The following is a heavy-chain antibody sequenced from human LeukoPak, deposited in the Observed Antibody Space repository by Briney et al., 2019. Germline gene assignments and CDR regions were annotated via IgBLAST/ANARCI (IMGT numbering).Heavy chain of an antibody. CDR1: GYTFTSYG. J-gene: IGHJ4*02. V-gene: IGHV1-18*01. D-gene: IGHD1-7*01. CDR2: ISAYNGNT. Sequence: ASVKVSCKASGYTFTSYGISWVRQAPGQGLEWMGWISAYNGNTNYAQKLQGRVTMTTDTSTSTAYMELSSLRSEDTAVYYCARGRRRTGTLDYWGQGTLVTVSS. CDR3: ARGRRRTGTLDY.